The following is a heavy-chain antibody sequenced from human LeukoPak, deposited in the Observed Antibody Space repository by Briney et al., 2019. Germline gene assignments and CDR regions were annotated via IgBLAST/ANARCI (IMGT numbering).Heavy chain of an antibody. CDR1: GGSVRSYY. Sequence: MTSETLSLTCTVSGGSVRSYYWSWIRQPPGKRLEWIGYIYHSGSTSYNPSLKSRVTILIDTSRNQFSLKLTSVSAADTAVYYCARSTGDTAMVTGFWGQGTLVTVSS. CDR2: IYHSGST. D-gene: IGHD5-18*01. V-gene: IGHV4-59*02. J-gene: IGHJ4*02. CDR3: ARSTGDTAMVTGF.